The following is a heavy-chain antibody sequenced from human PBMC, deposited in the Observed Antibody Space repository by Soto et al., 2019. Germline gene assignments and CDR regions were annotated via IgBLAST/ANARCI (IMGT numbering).Heavy chain of an antibody. CDR3: AKDQGSSWYEIDY. Sequence: EVQLLESGGGLVQPGGSLRLSCAASGFTFSNYAVTWVRQAPGKGLEWVSTISGSGGSTYYADSVKGRFTISRDNSKNTLSLQMSCLRAEDTAVYYCAKDQGSSWYEIDYWGQGTLVTVSS. CDR1: GFTFSNYA. J-gene: IGHJ4*02. V-gene: IGHV3-23*01. D-gene: IGHD6-13*01. CDR2: ISGSGGST.